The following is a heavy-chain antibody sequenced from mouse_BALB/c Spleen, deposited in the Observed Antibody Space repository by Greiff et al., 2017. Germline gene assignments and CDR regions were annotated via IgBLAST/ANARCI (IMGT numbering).Heavy chain of an antibody. CDR3: TREAPATVVAGDYSDY. V-gene: IGHV5-6-4*01. J-gene: IGHJ2*01. CDR1: GFTFSSYT. CDR2: ISSGGSYT. D-gene: IGHD1-1*01. Sequence: EVNVVESGGGLVKPGGSLKLSCAASGFTFSSYTMSWVRQTPEKRLEWVATISSGGSYTYYPDSVKGRFTISRDNAKNTLYLQMSSLKSEDTAMYYCTREAPATVVAGDYSDYWGQGTTLTVSS.